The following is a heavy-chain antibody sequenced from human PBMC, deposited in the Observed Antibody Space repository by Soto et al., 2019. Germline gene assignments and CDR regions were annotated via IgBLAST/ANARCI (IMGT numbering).Heavy chain of an antibody. CDR2: IYYSGST. Sequence: RSETLSLTCTVSGGSIISYYCSFSRQAPGKGLEWIGYIYYSGSTNYNPSLKSRVTISVDTSKNQFSLKLSSVTAADTAVYYCARVFGGDRPYYFDYWGQGTLVTVSS. CDR1: GGSIISYY. V-gene: IGHV4-59*01. J-gene: IGHJ4*02. D-gene: IGHD2-21*02. CDR3: ARVFGGDRPYYFDY.